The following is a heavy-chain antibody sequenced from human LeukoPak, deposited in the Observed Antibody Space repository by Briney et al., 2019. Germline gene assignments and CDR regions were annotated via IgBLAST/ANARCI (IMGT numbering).Heavy chain of an antibody. D-gene: IGHD3-3*01. CDR2: IYYSGST. CDR1: GGSISSGDYY. Sequence: PSETLSLTCTVSGGSISSGDYYWSWIRQPPGKGLEWIGYIYYSGSTYYNPSLKNRVTISVDTSKSQFSLKLSSVTAADTAVYYCARLTIFGVVYDYWGQGTPVSVSS. V-gene: IGHV4-30-4*08. CDR3: ARLTIFGVVYDY. J-gene: IGHJ4*02.